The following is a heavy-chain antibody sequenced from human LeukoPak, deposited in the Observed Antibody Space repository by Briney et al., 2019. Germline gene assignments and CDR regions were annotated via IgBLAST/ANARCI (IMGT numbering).Heavy chain of an antibody. V-gene: IGHV4-39*01. CDR1: GGSISSSSYY. CDR3: ARHSVVPAALSSFDY. CDR2: IYYSGST. J-gene: IGHJ4*02. D-gene: IGHD2-2*01. Sequence: SETLSLTCTVSGGSISSSSYYWGWIRQPPGKGLEWIGSIYYSGSTYYNPSLKSRVTISVDTSKNQFSLKLSSVTAADTAVYYCARHSVVPAALSSFDYWGQGTPVTVSS.